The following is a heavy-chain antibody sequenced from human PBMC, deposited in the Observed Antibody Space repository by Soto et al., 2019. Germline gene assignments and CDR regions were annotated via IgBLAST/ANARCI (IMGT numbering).Heavy chain of an antibody. CDR2: IHSDGSST. Sequence: EVQLVESEGGLVQRGGSLRLSCAASGFTFNYYWMHWVRQAPGQGLVWVSHIHSDGSSTTYADSVKGRFTISRDNAKNTLNLKMNVLRAEDTAVYYCPRGDKGGFDLGAQGTTVPVSS. CDR3: PRGDKGGFDL. CDR1: GFTFNYYW. V-gene: IGHV3-74*01. J-gene: IGHJ3*01. D-gene: IGHD2-21*02.